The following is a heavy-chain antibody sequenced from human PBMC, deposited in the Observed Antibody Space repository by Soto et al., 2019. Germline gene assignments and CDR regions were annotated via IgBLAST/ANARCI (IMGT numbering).Heavy chain of an antibody. V-gene: IGHV4-59*01. Sequence: SETLSLTCSVYGGSISGSYWSWIRQSPGKGLEWLGYVYYTGSTNYSPSLRSRVSISVDTSKNEFSLRLSSVTAADTAVYFCARSVAVPGAHIDYWGQGTQVTVSS. D-gene: IGHD6-19*01. CDR3: ARSVAVPGAHIDY. J-gene: IGHJ4*02. CDR2: VYYTGST. CDR1: GGSISGSY.